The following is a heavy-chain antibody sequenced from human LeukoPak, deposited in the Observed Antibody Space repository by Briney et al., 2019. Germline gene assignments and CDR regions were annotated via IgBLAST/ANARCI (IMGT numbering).Heavy chain of an antibody. D-gene: IGHD6-19*01. CDR1: GGTFSSYA. Sequence: ASVKVSCKASGGTFSSYAISWVRQAPGHGLERMGRIIPILGIANYAQKFQGRVTITADKSTSTAYMELSSLRSEDTAVYYCARHSSGWYSGDYYGMDVWGQGTTVTVSS. CDR2: IIPILGIA. J-gene: IGHJ6*02. CDR3: ARHSSGWYSGDYYGMDV. V-gene: IGHV1-69*04.